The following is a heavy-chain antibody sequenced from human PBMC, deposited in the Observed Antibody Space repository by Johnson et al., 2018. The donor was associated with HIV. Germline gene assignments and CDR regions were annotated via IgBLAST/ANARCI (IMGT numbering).Heavy chain of an antibody. CDR3: ARNYGSGTYFCNEAFDI. J-gene: IGHJ3*02. CDR2: INWNGEST. Sequence: VQLVESGGGVVRPGGSLTLSCEASAFTFDDYGMSWVRQGPGKGPEWVSGINWNGESTGYAESVKGRFTIFRDNAKNSTYLEMNSLRVEDTALYYCARNYGSGTYFCNEAFDIWGQGTMVTVSS. D-gene: IGHD3-10*01. CDR1: AFTFDDYG. V-gene: IGHV3-20*04.